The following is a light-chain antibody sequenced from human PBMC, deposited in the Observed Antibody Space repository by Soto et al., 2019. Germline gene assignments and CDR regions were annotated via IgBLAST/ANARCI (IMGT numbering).Light chain of an antibody. CDR1: QSITSY. Sequence: DIQMTQSPSSLSASVGDRVTITCRASQSITSYLNWYQTKTGKAPKLLIYAASSLQSGVPSRFSGSGSGTEFTLTISSLQPEDFATYYCQQSYSTPYTFGQGTKLEI. CDR2: AAS. CDR3: QQSYSTPYT. V-gene: IGKV1-39*01. J-gene: IGKJ2*01.